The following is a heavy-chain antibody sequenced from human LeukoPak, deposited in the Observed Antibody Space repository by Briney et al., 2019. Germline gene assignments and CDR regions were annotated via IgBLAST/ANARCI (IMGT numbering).Heavy chain of an antibody. CDR3: ARNLVTVTTSHFDY. Sequence: PGRSLRLSCAASGFTVSSNYMSWVRQAPGKGLEWVSVIYSGGSTYYADSVKGRFTISRHNSKNTLYLQMNSLRAEDTAVYCCARNLVTVTTSHFDYWGQGTLVTVSS. J-gene: IGHJ4*02. CDR1: GFTVSSNY. V-gene: IGHV3-53*04. CDR2: IYSGGST. D-gene: IGHD4-17*01.